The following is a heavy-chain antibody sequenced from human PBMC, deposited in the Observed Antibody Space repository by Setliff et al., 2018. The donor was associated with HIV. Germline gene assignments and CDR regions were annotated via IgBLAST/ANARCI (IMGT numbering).Heavy chain of an antibody. CDR2: ITHNGST. J-gene: IGHJ3*02. Sequence: TLSLTCAVYGVYGVYRDQYSWSWIRQPPGQGLEWIGEITHNGSTNYNLSLKSRVSISLDTSMEEFGLQLSSVTAADTAVYYCARAVNLTFDIWSLGTMVTVSS. CDR1: GVYRDQYS. V-gene: IGHV4-34*01. CDR3: ARAVNLTFDI.